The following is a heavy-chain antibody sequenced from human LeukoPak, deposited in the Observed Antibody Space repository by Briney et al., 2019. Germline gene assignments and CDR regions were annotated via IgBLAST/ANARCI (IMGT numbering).Heavy chain of an antibody. CDR2: IGTAGDT. D-gene: IGHD3-16*02. CDR3: TGVDRADAFDI. CDR1: GFTFSEYD. J-gene: IGHJ3*02. V-gene: IGHV3-13*01. Sequence: PGGSLRLSCAASGFTFSEYDMHWVRQATGNGLEWVPGIGTAGDTYYPGSVKGRFTISRENAKNSLHLQMNSLRAGDTAVYYCTGVDRADAFDIWGRGTIVTVSS.